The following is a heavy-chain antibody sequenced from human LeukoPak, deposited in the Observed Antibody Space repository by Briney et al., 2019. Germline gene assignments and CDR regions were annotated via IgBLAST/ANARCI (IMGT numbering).Heavy chain of an antibody. CDR1: GFTFSSYA. Sequence: GGSLSLSCAASGFTFSSYAMTWVRQAPGKGLEWVSATTSGGLTFYADSVKGRFTISRDNSINTLYLQMNSLRADDTAVYYCAKPFRDCSSATCYVSSDYWGQGTLVTVSS. V-gene: IGHV3-23*01. CDR2: TTSGGLT. J-gene: IGHJ4*02. CDR3: AKPFRDCSSATCYVSSDY. D-gene: IGHD2-2*01.